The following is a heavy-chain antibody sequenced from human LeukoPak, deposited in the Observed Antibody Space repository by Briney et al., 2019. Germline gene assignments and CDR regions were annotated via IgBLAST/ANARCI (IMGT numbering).Heavy chain of an antibody. Sequence: PSETLSLTCTVSGGSISSYYWNWIRQPPGKGLEWIGYIYYSGSTNYNPSLKSRVTISVGTSKNQFSLKLSSVTAADTAVYYCARANYGIATTCFDYWGQGTLVTVSS. CDR1: GGSISSYY. CDR2: IYYSGST. J-gene: IGHJ4*02. D-gene: IGHD5-24*01. CDR3: ARANYGIATTCFDY. V-gene: IGHV4-59*01.